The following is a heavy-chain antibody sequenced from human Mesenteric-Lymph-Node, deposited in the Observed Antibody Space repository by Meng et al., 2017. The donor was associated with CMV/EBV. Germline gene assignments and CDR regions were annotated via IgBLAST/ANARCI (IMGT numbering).Heavy chain of an antibody. D-gene: IGHD2-2*01. CDR3: GRVGYCSSTSCYNTGNYFDY. CDR2: ISTYNGNT. CDR1: GYTFTSYA. Sequence: ASVKVSCKASGYTFTSYAISWVRQAPGQGLEWMAWISTYNGNTNYAQKFQGRVTMTTDTSTTTAYMELRSLRSDDTAVYYCGRVGYCSSTSCYNTGNYFDYWGQGTLVTVSS. V-gene: IGHV1-18*01. J-gene: IGHJ4*02.